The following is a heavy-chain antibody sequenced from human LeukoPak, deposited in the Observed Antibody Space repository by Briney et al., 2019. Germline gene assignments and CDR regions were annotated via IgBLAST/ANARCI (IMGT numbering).Heavy chain of an antibody. CDR3: ASDGFDI. V-gene: IGHV1-3*01. J-gene: IGHJ3*02. Sequence: ASVKVSCKASGYGFTTYAMYWVRQAPGQRREWMGWINDGNGNTKYSQKFQGRVTMTRDTSASTAYMQLSSLRFEDTAVYYCASDGFDIWGQGTMVTVSS. CDR2: INDGNGNT. CDR1: GYGFTTYA.